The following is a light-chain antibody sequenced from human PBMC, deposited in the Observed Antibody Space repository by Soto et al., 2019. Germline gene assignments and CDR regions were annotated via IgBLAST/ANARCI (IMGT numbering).Light chain of an antibody. Sequence: QSVLTQPASVSGSPGQSITISCTGTSSDVGNYNYVSWYQQYPGRVPKLLIYMVSNRPSGVSNRFSGSKSGNTASPTISGLQAEDEADYFCTSPTPGSLYVFGTGTKVTVL. J-gene: IGLJ1*01. CDR2: MVS. V-gene: IGLV2-14*01. CDR3: TSPTPGSLYV. CDR1: SSDVGNYNY.